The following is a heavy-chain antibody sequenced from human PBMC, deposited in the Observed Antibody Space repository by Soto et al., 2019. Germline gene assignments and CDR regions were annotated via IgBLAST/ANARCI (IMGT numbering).Heavy chain of an antibody. CDR3: AMGLAAAGPLDY. J-gene: IGHJ4*02. CDR2: ISGSGGTP. Sequence: VGSLRLSCAASGFTFSRSAMSWVRQAPGRGLEWSSTISGSGGTPYYADSVKGRFTISRDNSKNTLYLVLNSLRAEDTAVYYCAMGLAAAGPLDYWGQGTLVTVSS. V-gene: IGHV3-23*01. D-gene: IGHD6-13*01. CDR1: GFTFSRSA.